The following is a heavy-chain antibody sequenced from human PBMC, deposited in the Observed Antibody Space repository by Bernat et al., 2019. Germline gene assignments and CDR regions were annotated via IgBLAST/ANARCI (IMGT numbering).Heavy chain of an antibody. CDR1: GGSVSSDIYY. J-gene: IGHJ2*01. V-gene: IGHV4-61*01. CDR3: ARDPFTAWFGEIGYFDL. Sequence: QVQLQESGPGLVKPSETLSLTCTVSGGSVSSDIYYWSWIRQSPGKGLEWIGYIYYSGSTKYNPSLKSRITISVDTSKNQFSLKLSSVTAADTAVYYCARDPFTAWFGEIGYFDLWGRGTLVTVSS. CDR2: IYYSGST. D-gene: IGHD3-10*01.